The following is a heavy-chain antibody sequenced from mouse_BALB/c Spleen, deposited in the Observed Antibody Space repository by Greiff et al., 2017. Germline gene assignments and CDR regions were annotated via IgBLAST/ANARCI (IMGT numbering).Heavy chain of an antibody. CDR1: GYTFTSYW. CDR3: ARAVGNAMDY. V-gene: IGHV1-7*01. Sequence: QVHVKQSGAELAKPGASVKMSCKASGYTFTSYWMHWVKQRPGQGLEWIGYINPSTGYTEYNQKFKDKATLTADKSSSTAYMQLSSLTSEDSAVYYCARAVGNAMDYWGQGTSVTVSS. D-gene: IGHD1-1*01. J-gene: IGHJ4*01. CDR2: INPSTGYT.